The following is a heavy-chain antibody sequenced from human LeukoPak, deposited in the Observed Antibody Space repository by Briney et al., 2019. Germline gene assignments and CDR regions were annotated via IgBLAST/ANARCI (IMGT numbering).Heavy chain of an antibody. CDR3: ARPSRGYSYGLDY. V-gene: IGHV1-2*02. D-gene: IGHD5-18*01. J-gene: IGHJ4*02. CDR2: INPNSGGT. Sequence: GASVKVSCKASVYTFTGYYMHWVRQAPGQGLEWMGWINPNSGGTNYAQKFQGRVTMTRDTSISTAYMELSRLRSDDTAVYYCARPSRGYSYGLDYWGQGALVPVSS. CDR1: VYTFTGYY.